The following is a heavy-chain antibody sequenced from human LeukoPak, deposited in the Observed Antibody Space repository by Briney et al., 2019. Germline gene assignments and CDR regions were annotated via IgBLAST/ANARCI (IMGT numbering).Heavy chain of an antibody. CDR2: INHDGKER. D-gene: IGHD3-16*01. Sequence: PGGSLRLSCAGSGFIFKKSWMTWVRQAPGKRLEWVANINHDGKERYYADSVRGRFTISRDNARNSIFLQMNSLRGDDTAVYYCAREGGYDYAEVGYWGHGTLVIVSS. CDR3: AREGGYDYAEVGY. V-gene: IGHV3-7*01. CDR1: GFIFKKSW. J-gene: IGHJ4*01.